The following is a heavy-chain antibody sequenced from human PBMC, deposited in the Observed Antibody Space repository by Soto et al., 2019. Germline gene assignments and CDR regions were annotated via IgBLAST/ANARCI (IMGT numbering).Heavy chain of an antibody. CDR2: IWYDGSNK. CDR1: GFTFSSYG. D-gene: IGHD5-12*01. CDR3: AREPVGDRDGYNYPGY. Sequence: GGSLRLSCAASGFTFSSYGMHWVRQAPGKGLEWVAVIWYDGSNKYYADSVKSRFTISRDNSKNTLYLQMNSLRAEDTAVYYCAREPVGDRDGYNYPGYWGQGTLVTVSS. V-gene: IGHV3-33*01. J-gene: IGHJ4*02.